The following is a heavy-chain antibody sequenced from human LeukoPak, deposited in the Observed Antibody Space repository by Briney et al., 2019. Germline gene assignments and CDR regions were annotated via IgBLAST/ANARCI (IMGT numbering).Heavy chain of an antibody. D-gene: IGHD2-21*02. Sequence: GGSLRLFCAVSGGTFSAYWMAWVRQSPGKGLEWVAEINEDGSVKYYVDSMKGRFTISRDNAKNSLYLQMNSLGAEDTAVYYCAKVPRDSDCYWGHGTLVTVSS. CDR2: INEDGSVK. CDR3: AKVPRDSDCY. CDR1: GGTFSAYW. J-gene: IGHJ4*01. V-gene: IGHV3-7*01.